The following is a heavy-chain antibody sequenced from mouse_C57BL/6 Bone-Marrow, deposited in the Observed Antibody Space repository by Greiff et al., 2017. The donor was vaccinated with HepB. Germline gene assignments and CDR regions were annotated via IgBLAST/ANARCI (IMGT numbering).Heavy chain of an antibody. J-gene: IGHJ4*01. V-gene: IGHV1-9*01. CDR1: GYTFTGYW. Sequence: QVQLQQSGAELMKPGASVKLSCKATGYTFTGYWIEWVKQRPGHGLEWIGEILPGSGSTNYNEKFKGKATLTADTSSNTAYMQLSSLTTEDSAIYYCAHFYYGSPMDYWGQGTSVTVSS. D-gene: IGHD1-1*01. CDR2: ILPGSGST. CDR3: AHFYYGSPMDY.